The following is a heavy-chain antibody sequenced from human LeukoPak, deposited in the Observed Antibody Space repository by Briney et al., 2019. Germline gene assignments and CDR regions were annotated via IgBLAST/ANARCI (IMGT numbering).Heavy chain of an antibody. CDR3: ARDLAAAGSV. Sequence: SQPLSLTCAVSGGSISSGGYSWSWIRQPPGKGLEWIGYIYHSGSTYYNPSLKSRVTISVDRSKNQFSLKLSSVTAADTAVYYCARDLAAAGSVWGQGTLVTVSS. V-gene: IGHV4-30-2*01. D-gene: IGHD6-13*01. CDR1: GGSISSGGYS. CDR2: IYHSGST. J-gene: IGHJ4*02.